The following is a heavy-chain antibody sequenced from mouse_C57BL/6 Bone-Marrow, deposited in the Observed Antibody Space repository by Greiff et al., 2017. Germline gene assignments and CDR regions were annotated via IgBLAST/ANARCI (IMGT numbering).Heavy chain of an antibody. CDR2: ISSGSSTI. J-gene: IGHJ2*01. Sequence: EVQLVESGGGLVKPGGTLKLSCAASGFTFSDYGMHWVRQASEKGLGWVAYISSGSSTIYYAETVQGRFPISRDNAKNPLFLQMTSLRSEDTAMYYCARRLSSDYWGQGTTLTVSS. D-gene: IGHD1-1*02. CDR1: GFTFSDYG. CDR3: ARRLSSDY. V-gene: IGHV5-17*01.